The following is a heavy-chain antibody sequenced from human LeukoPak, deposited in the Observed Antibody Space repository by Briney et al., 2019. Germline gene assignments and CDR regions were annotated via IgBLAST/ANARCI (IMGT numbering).Heavy chain of an antibody. J-gene: IGHJ4*02. CDR1: GFTFSSYS. CDR3: ARAPLHLAMYHYFDY. Sequence: GGSLRLSCVVSGFTFSSYSVNWVRQSPGKGLEWVSYISSSSSYIHYADSVKGRFTISRDNAKKSLYLQMNSLRAEDTAVYYCARAPLHLAMYHYFDYWGQGTLATVSS. CDR2: ISSSSSYI. D-gene: IGHD2-2*01. V-gene: IGHV3-21*01.